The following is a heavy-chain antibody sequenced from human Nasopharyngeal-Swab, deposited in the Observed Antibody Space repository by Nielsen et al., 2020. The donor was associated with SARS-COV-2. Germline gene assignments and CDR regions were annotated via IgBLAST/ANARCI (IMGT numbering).Heavy chain of an antibody. CDR3: ERDLPLGGDIAVAGFDY. J-gene: IGHJ4*02. CDR2: ISAYNGNT. Sequence: WVRQAPGQGLEWLRWISAYNGNTNYAQKLQGRVTVTTDTSTSTAYMELRSLRSDDTAVDYCERDLPLGGDIAVAGFDYWGQGTLVTVSS. V-gene: IGHV1-18*01. D-gene: IGHD6-19*01.